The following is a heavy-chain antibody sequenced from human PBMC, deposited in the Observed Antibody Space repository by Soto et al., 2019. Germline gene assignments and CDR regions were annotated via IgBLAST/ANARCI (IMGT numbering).Heavy chain of an antibody. CDR1: GDSISSVNW. V-gene: IGHV4-4*02. CDR2: IYRTGIT. CDR3: ARQRTSVVTQAYFDV. D-gene: IGHD2-21*02. Sequence: PSETLSLTCAVSGDSISSVNWWSWVRQSPGQGLEWIGDIYRTGITNYNPSLQSRVTISVDKSKDQFSLKLKSVTAADTALYFCARQRTSVVTQAYFDVWGPGSLVTVSS. J-gene: IGHJ4*02.